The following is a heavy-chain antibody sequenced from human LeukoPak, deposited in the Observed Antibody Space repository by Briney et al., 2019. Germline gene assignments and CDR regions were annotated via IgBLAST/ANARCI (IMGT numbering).Heavy chain of an antibody. CDR1: GGSISSYY. CDR3: ARSRGSGWGRTYYFDY. CDR2: IYYTGST. J-gene: IGHJ4*02. Sequence: PSETLSLTCTVSGGSISSYYWSWIRQPPGKGLEWIGYIYYTGSTNSNPSLKSRVTISVDTSKNQFSLKLSSVTAADTAVYYCARSRGSGWGRTYYFDYWGQGTLVTVSS. D-gene: IGHD6-19*01. V-gene: IGHV4-59*01.